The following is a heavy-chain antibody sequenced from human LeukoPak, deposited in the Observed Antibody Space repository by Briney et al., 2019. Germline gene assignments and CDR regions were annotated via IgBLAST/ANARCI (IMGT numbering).Heavy chain of an antibody. Sequence: SETLSLTCTVSGGSISRYYWSWIRQPAGKGLEWIGRIYTSGSTNYNPSLKSRVTMSVDTSKNQFSLKLSSVTAADTAVYYCARARSTTSRGSYYFDYWGQGTLVTVSS. CDR2: IYTSGST. V-gene: IGHV4-4*07. CDR1: GGSISRYY. J-gene: IGHJ4*02. CDR3: ARARSTTSRGSYYFDY. D-gene: IGHD2-2*01.